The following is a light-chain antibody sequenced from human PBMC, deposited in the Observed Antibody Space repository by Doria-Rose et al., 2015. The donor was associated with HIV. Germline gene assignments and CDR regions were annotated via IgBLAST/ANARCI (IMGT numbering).Light chain of an antibody. CDR3: QQANSFPRT. CDR1: QSISAW. Sequence: TQSPSTLSASVGDRVTITCRASQSISAWLAWYQQKPGKAPKLLIYKASSLESGVPSRFSGSGSGTEFTLTITSLQPDDFATYYCQQANSFPRTFGQGTKLEIK. CDR2: KAS. J-gene: IGKJ2*01. V-gene: IGKV1-5*03.